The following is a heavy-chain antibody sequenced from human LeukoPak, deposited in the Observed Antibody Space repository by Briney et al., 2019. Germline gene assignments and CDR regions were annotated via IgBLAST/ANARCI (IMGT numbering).Heavy chain of an antibody. Sequence: PSETLSLTCTVSGGSISSSSYYWGWIRQPPGKGLEWIGSIYYSGSTYYNPSLKSRVTISVDTSKNQFSLKLSSVTAADTAMYYCARERAVAGTRGIDYWGQGTLVTVSS. CDR2: IYYSGST. D-gene: IGHD6-19*01. CDR3: ARERAVAGTRGIDY. J-gene: IGHJ4*02. CDR1: GGSISSSSYY. V-gene: IGHV4-39*07.